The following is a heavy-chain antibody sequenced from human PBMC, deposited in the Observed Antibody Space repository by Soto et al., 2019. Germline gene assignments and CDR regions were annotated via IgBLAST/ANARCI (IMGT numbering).Heavy chain of an antibody. D-gene: IGHD3-10*01. J-gene: IGHJ4*02. CDR1: GYSFSGYV. CDR3: ARDTLNGEFAY. Sequence: QVQLVQSGAEVKKPGASVKVSCKASGYSFSGYVMHWLRQAPGQSLEWMGWINAGNGNTKYSQRLQGRVTITRATSASTVYMEVRSLTYEDTAVYYCARDTLNGEFAYWGQGTLVTVSS. CDR2: INAGNGNT. V-gene: IGHV1-3*01.